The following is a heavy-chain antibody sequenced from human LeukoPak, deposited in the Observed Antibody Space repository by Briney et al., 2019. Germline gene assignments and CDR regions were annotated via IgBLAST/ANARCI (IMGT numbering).Heavy chain of an antibody. J-gene: IGHJ5*02. CDR3: ARHRRYIAAAGTWGPFDP. Sequence: KTSETLSLTCAVYGGSFSGYYWSWIRQPPGKGLEWIGEISHSGSTNYNPSLKSRVTISVDTSKNQFSLKLSSVTAADTAVYYCARHRRYIAAAGTWGPFDPWGQGTLVTVSS. V-gene: IGHV4-34*01. CDR1: GGSFSGYY. D-gene: IGHD6-13*01. CDR2: ISHSGST.